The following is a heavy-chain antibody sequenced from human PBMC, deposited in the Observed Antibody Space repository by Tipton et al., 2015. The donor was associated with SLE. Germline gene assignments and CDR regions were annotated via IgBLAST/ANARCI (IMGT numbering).Heavy chain of an antibody. Sequence: TLSLTCAVYGGSFPGYYWSWIRPPPGKGLEWLGEITPSGSPNCNPSLTSRVTLSVDTSKSQFSLDLTSVTAADTAVYYCARRGLAYYYGSGRALGIWGQGTMVTVSS. D-gene: IGHD3-10*01. CDR1: GGSFPGYY. V-gene: IGHV4-34*01. CDR2: ITPSGSP. CDR3: ARRGLAYYYGSGRALGI. J-gene: IGHJ3*02.